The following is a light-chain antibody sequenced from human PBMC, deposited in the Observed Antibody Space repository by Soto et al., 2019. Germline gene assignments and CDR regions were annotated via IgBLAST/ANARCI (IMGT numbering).Light chain of an antibody. Sequence: QSALTQPASESGSPGQSITISCTGTSSDVGSYNYVSWYQQHPGKAPKLMIYEVSNRPSGVSNRFSGSKSGNTASLTISGLQAEDEADYYCSSYTSSSTLVFGTGSKLTVL. CDR1: SSDVGSYNY. V-gene: IGLV2-14*01. J-gene: IGLJ1*01. CDR2: EVS. CDR3: SSYTSSSTLV.